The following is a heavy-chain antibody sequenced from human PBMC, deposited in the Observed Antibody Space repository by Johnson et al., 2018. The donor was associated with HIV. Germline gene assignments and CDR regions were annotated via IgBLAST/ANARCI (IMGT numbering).Heavy chain of an antibody. CDR1: GFSFSNTW. D-gene: IGHD3-10*01. J-gene: IGHJ3*01. V-gene: IGHV3-15*01. CDR3: TTDLMVGIPIGAFDV. Sequence: EKLVESGGSLVKPGGSLRLSCAASGFSFSNTWMSWVRQAPGKGLEWVARIKSKSDGGTTDYAAPVKGRFTISRDDSKNTLYLQMNSLKTEDKAVYYCTTDLMVGIPIGAFDVWGQGTTVTV. CDR2: IKSKSDGGTT.